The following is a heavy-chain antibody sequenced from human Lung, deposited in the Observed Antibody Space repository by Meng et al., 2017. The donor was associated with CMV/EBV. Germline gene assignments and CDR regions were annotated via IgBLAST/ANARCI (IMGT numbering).Heavy chain of an antibody. CDR2: IKLDESEI. V-gene: IGHV3-7*01. D-gene: IGHD1-1*01. J-gene: IGHJ6*04. CDR3: ARSMLEVNRYYYGMDV. CDR1: GFTFSSFW. Sequence: SCAASGFTFSSFWMAWVRQAPGKGLEWVGNIKLDESEIQYVGSVKGRFTITRDNAKNSLFLQMNSLRAEDTDVYYCARSMLEVNRYYYGMDVWGEGPPVTVSS.